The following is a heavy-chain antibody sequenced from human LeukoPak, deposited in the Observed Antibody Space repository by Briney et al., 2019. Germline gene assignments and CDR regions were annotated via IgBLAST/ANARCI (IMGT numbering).Heavy chain of an antibody. D-gene: IGHD6-13*01. CDR2: IYRSGTT. V-gene: IGHV4-38-2*01. CDR3: SAERAGTITDY. J-gene: IGHJ4*02. CDR1: GHSISSTYY. Sequence: SETLSLTCAVSGHSISSTYYWGWIRQPPGKGLEWIGSIYRSGTTYYNPSLKSRVTISIDTSKNQFSLSLRTVTAADAAVYYCSAERAGTITDYWGQGTLVTASS.